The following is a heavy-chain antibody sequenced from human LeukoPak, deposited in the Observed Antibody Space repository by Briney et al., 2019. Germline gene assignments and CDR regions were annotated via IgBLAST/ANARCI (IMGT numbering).Heavy chain of an antibody. J-gene: IGHJ3*02. CDR2: IDPGDSDT. CDR3: ASHALPTQLPETDAFDI. Sequence: GESLKISCKGSGYSFTSYWIGWGRQMPGKGLEGVGIIDPGDSDTRYSPSFEGQVTISADKSISTAYLQWSSLNASDTAMSYCASHALPTQLPETDAFDIWGQGTMVTVSS. CDR1: GYSFTSYW. V-gene: IGHV5-51*01. D-gene: IGHD2-2*01.